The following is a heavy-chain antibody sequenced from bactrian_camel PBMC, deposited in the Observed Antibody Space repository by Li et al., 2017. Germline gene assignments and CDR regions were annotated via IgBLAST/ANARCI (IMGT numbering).Heavy chain of an antibody. CDR3: AANLARLSCTNLQDRYPD. Sequence: VQLVESGGGSAQAGGSLRLSCVASGFGYANSFSSYLLAWFRQAPGKARENVAAIDSDDSTKYADSVKGRFTISRDNSRNMLYLQMDNLKPEDTAMYYCAANLARLSCTNLQDRYPDWGRGTQVTVS. CDR2: IDSDDST. CDR1: GFGYANSFSSYL. V-gene: IGHV3S1*01. D-gene: IGHD3*01. J-gene: IGHJ4*01.